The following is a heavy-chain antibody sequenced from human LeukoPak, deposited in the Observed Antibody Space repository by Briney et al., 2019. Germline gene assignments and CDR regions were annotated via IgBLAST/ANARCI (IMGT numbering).Heavy chain of an antibody. J-gene: IGHJ4*02. CDR1: GGSFSGYY. V-gene: IGHV4-34*01. CDR2: IYYSGST. D-gene: IGHD3-10*01. CDR3: AGGGSGSYYTYYFDY. Sequence: SETLSLTCAVYGGSFSGYYWSWIRQPPGKGLEWIGSIYYSGSTYYNPSLKSRVTISVDTSKNQFSLKLSSVTAADTAVYYCAGGGSGSYYTYYFDYWGQGTLVTVSS.